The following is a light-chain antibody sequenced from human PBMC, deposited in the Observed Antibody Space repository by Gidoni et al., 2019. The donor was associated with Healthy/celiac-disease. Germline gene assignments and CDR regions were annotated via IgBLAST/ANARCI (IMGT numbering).Light chain of an antibody. CDR2: DVS. J-gene: IGLJ1*01. CDR3: SSYTSSSSPYV. Sequence: QSALTQPASVSGSPGQSITISCPGTSSDVGDYNYVLWYQQHPGKAPKLMIYDVSNRPPGVSNRFSGSKSGNTASLTISGLQAEDEADYYCSSYTSSSSPYVFGTGTKVTVL. CDR1: SSDVGDYNY. V-gene: IGLV2-14*01.